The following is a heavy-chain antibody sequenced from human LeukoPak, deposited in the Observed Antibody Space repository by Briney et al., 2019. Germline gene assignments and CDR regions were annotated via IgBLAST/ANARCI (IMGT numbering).Heavy chain of an antibody. CDR2: IIPIFGTA. CDR3: ARDLPYYYDSSGHLVDY. CDR1: GGTFSSYA. V-gene: IGHV1-69*13. J-gene: IGHJ4*02. Sequence: ASVKVSCKASGGTFSSYAISWVRQAPGQGLEWMGGIIPIFGTANYAQKFQGRVTITADESTSTAYMELSRLRSDDTAVYYCARDLPYYYDSSGHLVDYWGQGTLVTVSS. D-gene: IGHD3-22*01.